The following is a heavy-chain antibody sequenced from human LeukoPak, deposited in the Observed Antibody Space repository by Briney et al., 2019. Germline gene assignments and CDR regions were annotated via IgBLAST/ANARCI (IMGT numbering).Heavy chain of an antibody. D-gene: IGHD3-9*01. Sequence: ASVKVSCKASGYTFTSYGISWVRQAPGQGLEWMGWISAYNGNTNYAQKFQGRVTITADESTSTAYMELSSLRSEDTAVYYCARGSDILTGPSLWGQGTLVTVSS. V-gene: IGHV1-18*01. CDR2: ISAYNGNT. CDR3: ARGSDILTGPSL. J-gene: IGHJ4*02. CDR1: GYTFTSYG.